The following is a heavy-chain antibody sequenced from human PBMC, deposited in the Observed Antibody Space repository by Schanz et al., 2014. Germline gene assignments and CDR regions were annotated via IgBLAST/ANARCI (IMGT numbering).Heavy chain of an antibody. CDR2: INPSGGST. D-gene: IGHD3-9*01. CDR1: GYTFTSYY. Sequence: QVQLVQSGAEVKKPGASVKVSCKASGYTFTSYYMYWVRQAPGQGLEWMGVINPSGGSTIYAQKFQGRVNMTRDTSTSTVYMELSRLRSEDTAVYYCARVQDDILTGSEYYCGMDVWGQGTTVTVSS. V-gene: IGHV1-46*01. CDR3: ARVQDDILTGSEYYCGMDV. J-gene: IGHJ6*02.